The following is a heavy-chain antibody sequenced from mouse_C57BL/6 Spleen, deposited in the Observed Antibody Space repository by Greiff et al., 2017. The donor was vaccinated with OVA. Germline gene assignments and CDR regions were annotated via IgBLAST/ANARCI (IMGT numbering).Heavy chain of an antibody. V-gene: IGHV3-6*01. CDR2: ISYDGSN. CDR1: GYSITSGYY. CDR3: AREGDGFAY. J-gene: IGHJ3*01. D-gene: IGHD3-3*01. Sequence: EVKLMESGPGLVKPSQSLSLTCSVTGYSITSGYYWNWIRQFPGNKLEWMGYISYDGSNNYNPSLKNRISITRDTSKNQFFLKLNSVTTEDTATYYCAREGDGFAYWGQGTLVTVSA.